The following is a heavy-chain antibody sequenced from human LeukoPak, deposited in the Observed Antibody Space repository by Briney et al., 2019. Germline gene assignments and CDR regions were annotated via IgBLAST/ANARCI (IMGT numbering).Heavy chain of an antibody. CDR1: EYSFATYW. CDR3: ARPLQGIVGATGFDY. D-gene: IGHD1-26*01. J-gene: IGHJ4*02. V-gene: IGHV5-51*01. Sequence: GESLKISCQGSEYSFATYWIAWFRQMPGKGLEWMGIIYPSDSDTRYSPSFQGQVTISADKSIKTAYVQWSSLKASDTAMYYCARPLQGIVGATGFDYWGQGTLVTVSS. CDR2: IYPSDSDT.